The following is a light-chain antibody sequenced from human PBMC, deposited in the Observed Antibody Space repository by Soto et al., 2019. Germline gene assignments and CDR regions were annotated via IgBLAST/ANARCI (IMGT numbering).Light chain of an antibody. CDR3: QQNYITPLT. CDR2: AAS. V-gene: IGKV1-39*01. Sequence: DVQLTQSPSPLSASVGDRVSISCRASRAITNHLDWYQQKPGKAPILLVYAASTLETGVPSRFSGSGSGTHFTLTIDNLQPEDVATYFCQQNYITPLTFGGGTKVEIK. J-gene: IGKJ4*01. CDR1: RAITNH.